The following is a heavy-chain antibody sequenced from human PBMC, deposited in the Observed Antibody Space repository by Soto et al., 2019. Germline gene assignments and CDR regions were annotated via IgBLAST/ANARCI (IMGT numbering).Heavy chain of an antibody. J-gene: IGHJ4*02. CDR1: GFTFSSYE. CDR3: ARDFYGGHGY. V-gene: IGHV3-48*03. D-gene: IGHD4-17*01. Sequence: EVQLVESGGGLVQPGGSLRLSCAASGFTFSSYEMNWVRQAPGKGLEWVSYISSSGSTIYYADSVKGRFTISRDNAKNSLYLQMNGLRAEGTAVYYCARDFYGGHGYWGQGALVAVCS. CDR2: ISSSGSTI.